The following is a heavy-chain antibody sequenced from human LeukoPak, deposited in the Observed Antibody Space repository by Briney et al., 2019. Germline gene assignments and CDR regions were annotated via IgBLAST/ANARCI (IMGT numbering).Heavy chain of an antibody. J-gene: IGHJ4*02. V-gene: IGHV1-69*06. Sequence: SVKVSCKASGGTFSSYAISWVRQAPGQGLEWMGGIIPIFGTANYAQKFQGRVTITADKSTSTAYMELSSLRSEDTAVYYCAREEYGGNSEFDYWGQGTLVTVSS. CDR3: AREEYGGNSEFDY. D-gene: IGHD4-23*01. CDR1: GGTFSSYA. CDR2: IIPIFGTA.